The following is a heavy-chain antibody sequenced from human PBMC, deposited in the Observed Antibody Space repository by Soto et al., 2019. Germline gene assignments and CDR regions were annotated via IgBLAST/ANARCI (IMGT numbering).Heavy chain of an antibody. CDR1: GFTFSSYG. D-gene: IGHD3-22*01. CDR2: IWYDGSNK. Sequence: GGSLRLSCAASGFTFSSYGMHWVRQAPGKGLEWVAVIWYDGSNKYYADSVKGRFTISRDNSKNTLYLQMNSLRAEDTAVYYCARVAMSSGYYYYYYGMDVWGQGTTVTVSS. J-gene: IGHJ6*02. CDR3: ARVAMSSGYYYYYYGMDV. V-gene: IGHV3-33*01.